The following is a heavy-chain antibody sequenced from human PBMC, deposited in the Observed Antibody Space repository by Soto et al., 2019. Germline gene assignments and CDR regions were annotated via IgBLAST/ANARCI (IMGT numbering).Heavy chain of an antibody. CDR1: GFIFNHYA. Sequence: EVQLLDSGGGLAQPGGSLRVSCAASGFIFNHYAMNWVRQAPGEGLQWVAGISASGVSTYYADSVKGRFIISRDNSKNTLFLQMNSLRAEDTALYYCAKVPLRTYDFAYWGLGTLDTVSS. CDR2: ISASGVST. J-gene: IGHJ4*02. CDR3: AKVPLRTYDFAY. D-gene: IGHD5-12*01. V-gene: IGHV3-23*01.